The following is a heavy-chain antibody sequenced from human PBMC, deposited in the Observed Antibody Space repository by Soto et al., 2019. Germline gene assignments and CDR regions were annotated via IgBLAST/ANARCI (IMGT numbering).Heavy chain of an antibody. CDR2: IYPGDSDT. J-gene: IGHJ6*02. D-gene: IGHD4-17*01. Sequence: GESLKISCKGSGYSFTSYWIGWVRQMPGKGLEWMGIIYPGDSDTRYSPSFQGQGTISADKAISTAYLQWSSLKASDTAMYYCARLVYGDVINYYVMDVWSQGTTVTVSS. CDR3: ARLVYGDVINYYVMDV. V-gene: IGHV5-51*01. CDR1: GYSFTSYW.